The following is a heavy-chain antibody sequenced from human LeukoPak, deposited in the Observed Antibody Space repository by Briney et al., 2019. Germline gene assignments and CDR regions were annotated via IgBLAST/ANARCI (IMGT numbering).Heavy chain of an antibody. Sequence: GGSLRLSCAASGFTFSNYWMHWVRQAPGKGLVWVSRINSDGSSTTSADSVKGRFTISRDNAKNTLYLQMNSLRAEDTAVYYCAKGGATVIDYWGQGTLITVSS. D-gene: IGHD4-17*01. CDR2: INSDGSST. CDR1: GFTFSNYW. CDR3: AKGGATVIDY. V-gene: IGHV3-74*01. J-gene: IGHJ4*02.